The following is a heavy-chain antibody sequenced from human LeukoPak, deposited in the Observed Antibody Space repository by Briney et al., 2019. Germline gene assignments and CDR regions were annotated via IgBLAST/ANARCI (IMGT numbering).Heavy chain of an antibody. CDR2: ISSRSTYI. CDR3: ARDLGSAGATFGY. CDR1: GFTFSSYS. V-gene: IGHV3-21*01. D-gene: IGHD2-8*02. Sequence: GGSLRLSCLTSGFTFSSYSMNWVRQAPGKGLEWVSSISSRSTYISYAVSVKGRFTISRDNAKNSLYLQMNNLRAEDTAVYYCARDLGSAGATFGYWGQGTLVTVSS. J-gene: IGHJ4*02.